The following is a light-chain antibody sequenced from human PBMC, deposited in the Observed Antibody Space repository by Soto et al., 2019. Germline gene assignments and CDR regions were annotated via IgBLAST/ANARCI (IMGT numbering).Light chain of an antibody. V-gene: IGKV1-39*01. J-gene: IGKJ2*01. CDR3: QQSYSTPPYT. CDR1: QRISNY. Sequence: DIQMTQSPSSLSASVGDRVTITCRASQRISNYLNWYQQKPGQAPKLLIYATSNLQRGVPSRFSGSGSGTDFTLTISSLQPEDFATYYCQQSYSTPPYTFGQGTNLEIK. CDR2: ATS.